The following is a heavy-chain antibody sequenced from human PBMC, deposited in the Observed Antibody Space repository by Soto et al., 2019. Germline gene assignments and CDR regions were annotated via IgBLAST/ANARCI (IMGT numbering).Heavy chain of an antibody. D-gene: IGHD2-2*02. CDR1: GGTFSSYA. CDR3: ARGRRGGDCSSTSCYTWKGWFDP. CDR2: MNPNSGNT. V-gene: IGHV1-8*02. Sequence: EASVKVSCKASGGTFSSYAISWVRQATGQGLEWMGWMNPNSGNTGYAQKFQGRVTMTRNTSISTAYMELSSLRSEDTAVYYCARGRRGGDCSSTSCYTWKGWFDPWGQGTLVTVSS. J-gene: IGHJ5*02.